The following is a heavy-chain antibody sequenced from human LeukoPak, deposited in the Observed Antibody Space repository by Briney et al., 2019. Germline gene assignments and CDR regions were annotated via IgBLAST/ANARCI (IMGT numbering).Heavy chain of an antibody. V-gene: IGHV3-74*01. J-gene: IGHJ4*02. CDR1: GFTFSSYW. CDR3: ARVRSAAAVDY. CDR2: INKDGSST. Sequence: GGSLRLSCAASGFTFSSYWMHWVRQAPGRGLVWVSRINKDGSSTNYADSVKGRFTISRDNAKNTLHLQMNRLRAEDTAVYYCARVRSAAAVDYWGQGTLVTVSS.